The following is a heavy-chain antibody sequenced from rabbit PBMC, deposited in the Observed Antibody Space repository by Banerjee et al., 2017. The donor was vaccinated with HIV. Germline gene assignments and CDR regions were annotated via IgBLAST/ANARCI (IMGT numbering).Heavy chain of an antibody. CDR2: INTSSGNT. CDR3: ARAGGDGYSGADRLDL. V-gene: IGHV1S45*01. Sequence: QQQLEESGGGLVKPGGTLTLTCKASGIDFSNYVYICWVRQAPGKGLELIACINTSSGNTVYASWAKGRFTISKTSSTTVTLQMTSLTAADTATYFCARAGGDGYSGADRLDLWGPGTLVTVS. D-gene: IGHD7-1*01. CDR1: GIDFSNYVY. J-gene: IGHJ3*01.